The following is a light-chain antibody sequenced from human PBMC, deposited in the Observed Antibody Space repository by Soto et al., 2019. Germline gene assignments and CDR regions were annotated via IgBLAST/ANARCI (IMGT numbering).Light chain of an antibody. CDR1: SSNIGSKT. V-gene: IGLV1-44*01. CDR3: AAWDASLNGYV. Sequence: QSVLTQPPSASGTPGQRVTISCSGSSSNIGSKTVNWYQQLPGTVPKLLIYNSYQRPSGVPDRFSGSKSGTSASLAISGLQSEDEVDYYCAAWDASLNGYVFGAVTKVTV. CDR2: NSY. J-gene: IGLJ1*01.